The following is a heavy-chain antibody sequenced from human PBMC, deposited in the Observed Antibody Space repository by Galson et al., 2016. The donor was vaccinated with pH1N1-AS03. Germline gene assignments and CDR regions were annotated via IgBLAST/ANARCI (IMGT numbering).Heavy chain of an antibody. D-gene: IGHD2-15*01. CDR2: IWYDGSYA. J-gene: IGHJ4*02. Sequence: SLRLSCAASGFTFNTFGMHWARRAPGKGLEWVAVIWYDGSYAYYADSVKGRFTISRDNSKSTLSLQMNSLRVEDTAIYYCARGRIYSMEGKFGFDLWGQGTLVTVSS. CDR3: ARGRIYSMEGKFGFDL. CDR1: GFTFNTFG. V-gene: IGHV3-33*01.